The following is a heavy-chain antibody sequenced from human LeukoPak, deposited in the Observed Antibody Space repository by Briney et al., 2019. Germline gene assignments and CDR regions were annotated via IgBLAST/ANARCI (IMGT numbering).Heavy chain of an antibody. CDR1: GESFSDYS. CDR3: ARQHLRSRRWQQLVTHSWFDP. Sequence: KPSETLSLTCAVYGESFSDYSWTWIRQPPGKGLEWIGEINHSGSTNYNASLKSRVTLSVDTSKSQFSLKLSSVTAADTAVYYCARQHLRSRRWQQLVTHSWFDPWGQGTLVTVSS. D-gene: IGHD6-13*01. J-gene: IGHJ5*02. CDR2: INHSGST. V-gene: IGHV4-34*01.